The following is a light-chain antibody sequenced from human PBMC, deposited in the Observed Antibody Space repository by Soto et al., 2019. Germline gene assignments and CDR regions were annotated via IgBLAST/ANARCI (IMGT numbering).Light chain of an antibody. CDR1: GSLVDSDGNTY. V-gene: IGKV2-30*01. Sequence: DVVMTQSPLSLPVTLGQPASISCWSSGSLVDSDGNTYLHWFQQRPGQSPRRLIYQVSFRDSGVQDRFSGSGSGTDFTLKISRVEAEDVGIYYCMQGTHWPWTFGQGTKVEIK. J-gene: IGKJ1*01. CDR2: QVS. CDR3: MQGTHWPWT.